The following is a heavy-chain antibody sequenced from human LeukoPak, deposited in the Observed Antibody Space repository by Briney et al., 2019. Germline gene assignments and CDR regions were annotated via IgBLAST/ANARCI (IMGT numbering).Heavy chain of an antibody. V-gene: IGHV1-2*02. Sequence: ASVKVSCKASGYTFTGYYMHWVRQAPGQGLEWRGWINPNSGGTNYAQKFQGRVTMTRETSISTAYMELSRLRSDDTAVYYCARVGLLIGSGSFLAYWGQGTLVTVSS. CDR2: INPNSGGT. CDR3: ARVGLLIGSGSFLAY. CDR1: GYTFTGYY. J-gene: IGHJ4*02. D-gene: IGHD3-10*02.